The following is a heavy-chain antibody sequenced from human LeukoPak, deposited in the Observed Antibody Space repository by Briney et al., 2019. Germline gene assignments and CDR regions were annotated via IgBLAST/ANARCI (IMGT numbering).Heavy chain of an antibody. CDR2: IYYSGST. CDR3: ARWGLLWFGEGLAY. CDR1: GGSIGSTSYY. V-gene: IGHV4-39*07. J-gene: IGHJ4*02. D-gene: IGHD3-10*01. Sequence: SETLSLTCTVSGGSIGSTSYYWGWIRQPPGKGLEWIGSIYYSGSTYCNPSLKSRVTISVDTSKNQFSLKLSSVTAADTAVYYCARWGLLWFGEGLAYWGQGTLVTVSS.